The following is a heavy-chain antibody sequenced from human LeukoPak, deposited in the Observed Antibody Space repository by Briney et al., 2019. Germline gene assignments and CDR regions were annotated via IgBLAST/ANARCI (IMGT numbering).Heavy chain of an antibody. V-gene: IGHV3-15*01. CDR2: IYSKTDAGTT. CDR1: GFTFSNAW. J-gene: IGHJ4*02. D-gene: IGHD1-26*01. CDR3: TRSIVGATNAPFDY. Sequence: PGGSLRLSCAASGFTFSNAWMSWVRQAPGKGLEWVGRIYSKTDAGTTEYAAPVKGRFTISRGDSKNTLYLQMNSLKTEDTAMYYCTRSIVGATNAPFDYWGQGTLVTVSS.